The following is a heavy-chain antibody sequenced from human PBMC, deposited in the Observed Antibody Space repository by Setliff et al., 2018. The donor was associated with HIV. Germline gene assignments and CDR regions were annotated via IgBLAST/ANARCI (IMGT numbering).Heavy chain of an antibody. V-gene: IGHV4-39*07. J-gene: IGHJ4*02. D-gene: IGHD1-26*01. Sequence: KTSETLSLTCTVSGASITHTSYYWGWIRQPPGKGLEWIGSIYTSGSTNYNPSLKSRVTISVDTSKNQFSLKLSSVTAADTAVYYCARGGSGGPFDYWGQGTLVTVSS. CDR1: GASITHTSYY. CDR3: ARGGSGGPFDY. CDR2: IYTSGST.